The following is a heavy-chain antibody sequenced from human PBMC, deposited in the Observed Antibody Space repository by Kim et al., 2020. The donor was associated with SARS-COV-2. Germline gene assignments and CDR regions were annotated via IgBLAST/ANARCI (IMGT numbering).Heavy chain of an antibody. CDR3: TKGGTYFDL. V-gene: IGHV3-72*01. Sequence: YITEYAASVRGRFTISRDASKTSLYLQMNSLKTEDTAVYFCTKGGTYFDLWGQGTLVTVSS. J-gene: IGHJ4*02. D-gene: IGHD5-12*01. CDR2: YIT.